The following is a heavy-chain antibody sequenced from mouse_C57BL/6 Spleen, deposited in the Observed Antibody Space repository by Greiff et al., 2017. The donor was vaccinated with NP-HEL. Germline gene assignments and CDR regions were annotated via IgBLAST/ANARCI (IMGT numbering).Heavy chain of an antibody. CDR1: GYAFRSYW. J-gene: IGHJ4*01. V-gene: IGHV1-80*01. CDR3: ARSEDDYGYYAMDD. Sequence: QVQLQQSGAELVKPGASVKISCKASGYAFRSYWMNWVKQRPGKGLEWIGQLYPGDGDTNYNGKFKGTATLTADKSSSTAYMQLSSLTSEDSAVYFGARSEDDYGYYAMDDWGQGTSVTVSS. CDR2: LYPGDGDT. D-gene: IGHD2-4*01.